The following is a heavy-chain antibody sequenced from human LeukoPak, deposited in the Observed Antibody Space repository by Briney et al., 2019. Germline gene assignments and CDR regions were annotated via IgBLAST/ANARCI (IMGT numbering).Heavy chain of an antibody. J-gene: IGHJ4*02. D-gene: IGHD1-26*01. CDR1: GGSISDYY. Sequence: SETLSLTCTVSGGSISDYYWSWIRQPPGKGLEWIGFTSYSGHTNYHPSLKSRVTISVDTSKNQFSLKLSSLTAADTAVYYCARDRRSGSSEFDYWGQGTLVTVSS. CDR2: TSYSGHT. CDR3: ARDRRSGSSEFDY. V-gene: IGHV4-59*01.